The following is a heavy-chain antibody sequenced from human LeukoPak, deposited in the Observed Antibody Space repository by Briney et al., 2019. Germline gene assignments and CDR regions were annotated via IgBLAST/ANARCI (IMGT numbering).Heavy chain of an antibody. CDR2: IYYSGST. D-gene: IGHD3-10*01. CDR1: GGSISSSSYY. CDR3: ARDQGSGSYWGPGWGRLGIDY. Sequence: PSETLSLTCTVSGGSISSSSYYWGWIRQPPGKGLEWIGSIYYSGSTYYNPSLKSRVTISVDTSKNQFSLKLSSVTAADTAVYYCARDQGSGSYWGPGWGRLGIDYWGQGTLVTVSS. V-gene: IGHV4-39*07. J-gene: IGHJ4*02.